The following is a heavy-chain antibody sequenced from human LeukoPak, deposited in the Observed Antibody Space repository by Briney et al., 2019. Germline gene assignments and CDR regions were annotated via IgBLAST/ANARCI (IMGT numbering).Heavy chain of an antibody. V-gene: IGHV1-18*01. J-gene: IGHJ4*02. CDR1: GYTFTSYG. D-gene: IGHD3-3*01. Sequence: ASVKVSCKASGYTFTSYGISWVRQAPGQGLEWMGWISAYNGNTNYAQKLQGRVTMTIDTSTSTAYMELRSLRSDDTAVYYCARNINDFWSGYYFDYWGQGTLVTVSS. CDR3: ARNINDFWSGYYFDY. CDR2: ISAYNGNT.